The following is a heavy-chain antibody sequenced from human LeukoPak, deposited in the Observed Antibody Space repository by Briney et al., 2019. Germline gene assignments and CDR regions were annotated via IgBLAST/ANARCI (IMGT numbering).Heavy chain of an antibody. V-gene: IGHV4-59*01. CDR3: AALYSNYYYMDV. D-gene: IGHD4-11*01. CDR2: IYCSGST. CDR1: GGSISSYY. Sequence: PSETLSLTCTVSGGSISSYYWSWIRQPPGKGLEWIGYIYCSGSTNYNPSLKSRVTMSLDTSTNQFSLKLSSVTAADTAVYYCAALYSNYYYMDVWGKGTTVTVSS. J-gene: IGHJ6*03.